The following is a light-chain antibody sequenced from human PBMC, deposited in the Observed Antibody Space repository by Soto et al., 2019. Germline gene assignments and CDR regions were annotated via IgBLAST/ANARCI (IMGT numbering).Light chain of an antibody. CDR3: AAWDDSLSGHWV. V-gene: IGLV1-47*02. J-gene: IGLJ3*02. Sequence: QSVLSQPPSASGTPGQRVTMSCSGSSSNIGNNFVYWYQQVPGTAPKLLIYYNHERPSGVPDRVSGSKSGTSASLTISGLRSEDEADYYCAAWDDSLSGHWVFGGGTKVTVL. CDR2: YNH. CDR1: SSNIGNNF.